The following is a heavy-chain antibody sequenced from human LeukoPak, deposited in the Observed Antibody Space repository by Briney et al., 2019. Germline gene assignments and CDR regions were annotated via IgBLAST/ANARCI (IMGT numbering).Heavy chain of an antibody. CDR3: VKDGGNGGYDYYYFDY. V-gene: IGHV3-64D*09. CDR1: GFTFSSYA. J-gene: IGHJ4*02. Sequence: GGSLRLSCSASGFTFSSYAMHWVRQAPGKGLEYVSTISSNGGSTYYADSVKGRFTISRDNPKNTLYLQMSSLRPEDTAVYYCVKDGGNGGYDYYYFDYWGQGTLVTVSS. CDR2: ISSNGGST. D-gene: IGHD5-12*01.